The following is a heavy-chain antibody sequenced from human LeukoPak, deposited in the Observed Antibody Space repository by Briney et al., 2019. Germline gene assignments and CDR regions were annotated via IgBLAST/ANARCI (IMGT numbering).Heavy chain of an antibody. Sequence: GASVKCSCNASGYTFTSYYVHWLRHAPGYGLDLLAIINPSGGSTSYAQNFQGRVTMTRDASTSTIYMELSSLRSEDTAVYYCARTPVELATDYFDYWGQGTLVTVSS. CDR3: ARTPVELATDYFDY. CDR2: INPSGGST. J-gene: IGHJ4*02. D-gene: IGHD5-24*01. V-gene: IGHV1-46*01. CDR1: GYTFTSYY.